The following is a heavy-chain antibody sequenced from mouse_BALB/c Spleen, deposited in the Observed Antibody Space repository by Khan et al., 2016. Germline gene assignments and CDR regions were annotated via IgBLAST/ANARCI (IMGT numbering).Heavy chain of an antibody. V-gene: IGHV4-1*02. J-gene: IGHJ1*01. Sequence: EVKLLESGGGLVQPGGSLKLSCAAPGFDFSRYWMSWVRQAPGKGLEWIGEINPDSSTINYTPSLKDKFIISRDNAKNTLYLQMSNVRSEDTALYYCAKWLLRYFDVWGAGTTVTVSS. CDR2: INPDSSTI. CDR1: GFDFSRYW. CDR3: AKWLLRYFDV. D-gene: IGHD2-3*01.